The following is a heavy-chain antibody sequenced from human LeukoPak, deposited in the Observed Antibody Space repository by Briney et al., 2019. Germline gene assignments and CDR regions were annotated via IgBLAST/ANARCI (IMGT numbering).Heavy chain of an antibody. CDR2: INGGDYST. CDR3: ATANPAPRGINFDS. J-gene: IGHJ4*02. CDR1: GFTFRTSA. D-gene: IGHD3-10*01. V-gene: IGHV3-23*01. Sequence: GGSLRLSCAASGFTFRTSAMSWVRQAPAKGLQWVSSINGGDYSTYYADSVKGRFTISRDSSKNILYLQMNSLRTDDTAMYYCATANPAPRGINFDSWGQGTLVTVSS.